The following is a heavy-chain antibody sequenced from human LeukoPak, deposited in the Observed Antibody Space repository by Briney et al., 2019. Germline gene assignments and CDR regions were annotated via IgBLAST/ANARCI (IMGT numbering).Heavy chain of an antibody. J-gene: IGHJ1*01. Sequence: SETLSLTCTVSGYSISSGYYWGWIRQPPGKGLEWIGSIYHSGSTYYNPSLKSRVTISVDTSKNQFSLKLRSVTAADTAVYYCARGTYYDSWSAYYPXXWGQXXLVT. CDR3: ARGTYYDSWSAYYPXX. CDR2: IYHSGST. V-gene: IGHV4-38-2*02. CDR1: GYSISSGYY. D-gene: IGHD3-3*01.